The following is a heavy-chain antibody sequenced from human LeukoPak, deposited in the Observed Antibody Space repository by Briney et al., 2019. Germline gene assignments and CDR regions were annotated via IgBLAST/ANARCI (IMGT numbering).Heavy chain of an antibody. CDR1: GYTFTGYY. Sequence: GASVKVSCKASGYTFTGYYIHWVRQAPGQGLEWMGWMNPNSGNTGYAQKFQGRVTMTRNTSISTAYMELSSLRSEDTAVYYCARGGDYYGSGSYYKIDYWGQGTLVTVSS. CDR2: MNPNSGNT. D-gene: IGHD3-10*01. J-gene: IGHJ4*02. CDR3: ARGGDYYGSGSYYKIDY. V-gene: IGHV1-8*02.